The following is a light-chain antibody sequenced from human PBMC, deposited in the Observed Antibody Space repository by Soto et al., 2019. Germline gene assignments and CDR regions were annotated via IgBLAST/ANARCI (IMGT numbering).Light chain of an antibody. V-gene: IGKV3-15*01. J-gene: IGKJ5*01. CDR1: QGVPSR. CDR2: GAS. CDR3: QQYKSWPRIT. Sequence: EIVIAHSPSPLSASPGEGGLPSRSASQGVPSRIAWYQHKPGQAPRLLIYGASTRATGVPDRFSGTGSGTDFTLTISSLKSEDYAIYYCQQYKSWPRITFGQGTRLEIK.